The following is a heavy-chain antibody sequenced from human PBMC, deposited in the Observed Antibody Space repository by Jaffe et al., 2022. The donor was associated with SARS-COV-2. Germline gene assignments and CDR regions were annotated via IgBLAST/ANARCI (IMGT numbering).Heavy chain of an antibody. D-gene: IGHD3-10*01. CDR3: ARTYYYGSGTYYYNYHYMDV. V-gene: IGHV1-69*01. J-gene: IGHJ6*03. CDR1: GGTFSNYA. CDR2: IIPIFGIA. Sequence: QVQLVQSGAEVKKPGSSVKVSCKASGGTFSNYAISWVRQAPGQRPEWMGGIIPIFGIANYAQNFQGRVTITADESTSTLYMELSSLRSEDTAVYYCARTYYYGSGTYYYNYHYMDVWGKGTTVTVSS.